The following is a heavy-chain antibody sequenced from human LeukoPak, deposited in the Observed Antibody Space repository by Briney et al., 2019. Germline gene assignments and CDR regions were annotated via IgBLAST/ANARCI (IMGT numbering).Heavy chain of an antibody. CDR2: INHSGST. J-gene: IGHJ4*02. CDR1: GGSFSGYY. Sequence: PSETLSLTCAVYGGSFSGYYWSWIRQPPGKGLGWIGEINHSGSTNYNPSLKSRVTISVDTSKNQFSLKLSSVTAADTAVYYCAALETTVATIMSYYFDYWGQGTLVTVSS. D-gene: IGHD5-12*01. V-gene: IGHV4-34*01. CDR3: AALETTVATIMSYYFDY.